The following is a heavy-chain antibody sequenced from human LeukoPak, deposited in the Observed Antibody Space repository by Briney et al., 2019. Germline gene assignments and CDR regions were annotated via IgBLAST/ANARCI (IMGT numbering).Heavy chain of an antibody. Sequence: SETLSLTCTISGGSISSYYWSWIRQPPGKGLEWIGYIYYSGSTNYNPSLKSRVTISVDTSKNQFSLRLSSVTAADTAVYYCARGTSSSWHDYWGQGTLVTVSS. CDR3: ARGTSSSWHDY. D-gene: IGHD6-13*01. CDR1: GGSISSYY. CDR2: IYYSGST. J-gene: IGHJ4*02. V-gene: IGHV4-59*01.